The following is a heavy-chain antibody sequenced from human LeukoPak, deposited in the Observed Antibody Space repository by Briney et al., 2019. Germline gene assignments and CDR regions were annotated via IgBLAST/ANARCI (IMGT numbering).Heavy chain of an antibody. D-gene: IGHD3-10*01. V-gene: IGHV3-48*04. J-gene: IGHJ4*02. Sequence: GSSLRLSCAASGFTFRNFGMHWVRQAPGKGLEWVSYISSSGSTIYYADSVKGRFTISRDNAKNPLYLQMNSLRAEDTAVYYCAREGAGWFGESYRDYWGQGTLVTVSS. CDR3: AREGAGWFGESYRDY. CDR2: ISSSGSTI. CDR1: GFTFRNFG.